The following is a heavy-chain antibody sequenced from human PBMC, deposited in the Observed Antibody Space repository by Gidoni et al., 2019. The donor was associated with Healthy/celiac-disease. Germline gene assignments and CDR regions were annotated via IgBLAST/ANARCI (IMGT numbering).Heavy chain of an antibody. V-gene: IGHV4-59*08. Sequence: QVQLQESGPGLVKPSETLSLTCTVSGGSISSYYWSWIRQPPGKGLEWIGYIYYSGSTNYNPSLKSRVTISVDTSKNQFSLKLSSVTAADTAVYYCASPREYSSSPPFDYWGQGTLVTVSS. CDR1: GGSISSYY. D-gene: IGHD6-6*01. J-gene: IGHJ4*02. CDR3: ASPREYSSSPPFDY. CDR2: IYYSGST.